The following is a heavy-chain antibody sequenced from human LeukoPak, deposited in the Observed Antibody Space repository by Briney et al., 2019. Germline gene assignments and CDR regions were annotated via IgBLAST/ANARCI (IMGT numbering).Heavy chain of an antibody. CDR3: ARVQYSSSSGYGYYYYYYMDV. D-gene: IGHD6-6*01. CDR2: IYHSGST. J-gene: IGHJ6*03. V-gene: IGHV4-38-2*01. CDR1: GYSISSGYY. Sequence: SETLSLTCAVSGYSISSGYYWGWIRQPPGKGLEWIWSIYHSGSTYYNPSLKSRVTISVDTSKNQFSLKLSSVTAADTAVYYCARVQYSSSSGYGYYYYYYMDVWGKGTTVTVSS.